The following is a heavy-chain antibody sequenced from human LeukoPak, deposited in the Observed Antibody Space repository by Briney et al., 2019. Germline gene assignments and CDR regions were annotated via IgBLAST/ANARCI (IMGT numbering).Heavy chain of an antibody. Sequence: QPGGSLRLSCAASGFTFSSHWIHWVRQAPGKGLVWVSSINADGTSTYYADSVKGRFTISRDNAKNTLYLQMNSLRAEDTAVYYCAKGNWGYSSGLYAFDIWGQGTMVTVSS. CDR3: AKGNWGYSSGLYAFDI. J-gene: IGHJ3*02. CDR1: GFTFSSHW. CDR2: INADGTST. D-gene: IGHD6-19*01. V-gene: IGHV3-74*01.